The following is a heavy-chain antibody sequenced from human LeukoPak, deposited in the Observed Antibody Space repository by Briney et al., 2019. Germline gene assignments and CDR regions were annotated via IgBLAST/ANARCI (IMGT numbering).Heavy chain of an antibody. CDR3: ARGGQVFRGVIEPWAFDP. D-gene: IGHD3-10*01. CDR2: ISSSGSTR. CDR1: GFTFSDYY. V-gene: IGHV3-11*01. Sequence: GGSLRLSCAASGFTFSDYYMSWIRQAPGKGLEWVSHISSSGSTRYYADSVKGRFTISRDNAKNSLYLQMNSLRAEDTAIYFCARGGQVFRGVIEPWAFDPWGQGTLVTVSS. J-gene: IGHJ5*02.